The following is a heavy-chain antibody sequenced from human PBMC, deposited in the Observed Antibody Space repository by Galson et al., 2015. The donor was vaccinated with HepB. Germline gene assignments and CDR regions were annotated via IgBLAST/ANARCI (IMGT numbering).Heavy chain of an antibody. J-gene: IGHJ6*03. Sequence: SVKVSCKASGFSLSTYDINWVRQATGQGLEWLGWMDPNSGNTGYAQKFQGRITMTRNTSISTAYMEVSSLISDDTAVYYCTGDDTGTKNYHMDVWGKGTAVTVSS. D-gene: IGHD1-7*01. CDR1: GFSLSTYD. CDR2: MDPNSGNT. CDR3: TGDDTGTKNYHMDV. V-gene: IGHV1-8*01.